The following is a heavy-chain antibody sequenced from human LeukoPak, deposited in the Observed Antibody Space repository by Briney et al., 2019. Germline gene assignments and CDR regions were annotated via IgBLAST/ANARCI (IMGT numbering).Heavy chain of an antibody. V-gene: IGHV4-39*01. D-gene: IGHD2-15*01. CDR3: ARHVYCSTLSCPFFNY. J-gene: IGHJ4*02. Sequence: PSETLSLNCTVSGGSISSRSYSWGWIRQPPGKGLEWIASISYSGSTFYNPSLKSRVIISVDTSKNHFSLKLSSVTAADTAVYYCARHVYCSTLSCPFFNYWGQGSLVTVSS. CDR1: GGSISSRSYS. CDR2: ISYSGST.